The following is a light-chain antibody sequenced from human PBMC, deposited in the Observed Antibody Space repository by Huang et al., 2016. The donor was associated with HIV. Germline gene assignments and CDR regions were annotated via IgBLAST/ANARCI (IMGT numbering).Light chain of an antibody. J-gene: IGKJ4*01. Sequence: EIVMTQSPDTLSVSPGQRVTLACRASQSVSPNLAWYQQRPGQAPRLLIFGASTRATGSPARFTGSGSGTEFTLTISSLQSEDFAVYYCQQYNNWPLFGGGTKVEIK. CDR1: QSVSPN. CDR2: GAS. V-gene: IGKV3-15*01. CDR3: QQYNNWPL.